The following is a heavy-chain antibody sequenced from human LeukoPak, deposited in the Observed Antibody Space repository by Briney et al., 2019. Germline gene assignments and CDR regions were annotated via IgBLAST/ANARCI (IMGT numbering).Heavy chain of an antibody. V-gene: IGHV1-2*02. D-gene: IGHD4-11*01. CDR1: GYTFTGYY. CDR3: ARDSVTGFDP. J-gene: IGHJ5*02. CDR2: INPNSGGT. Sequence: VASVKVSCKASGYTFTGYYMHWVRQAPGQGLEWMGWINPNSGGTDYAQMFQGRVTMSRDTSISTAYMELSRLRSDDAAVYYCARDSVTGFDPWGQGTLVTVSS.